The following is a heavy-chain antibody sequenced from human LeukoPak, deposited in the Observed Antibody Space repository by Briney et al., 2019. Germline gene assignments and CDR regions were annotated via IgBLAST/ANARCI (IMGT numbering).Heavy chain of an antibody. Sequence: SETLSLTCSVSGGSINSYSWSWIRQPAGNALEWIGRIHSSGSTNYIPSLKSRVTMSVDTSKNQFSLKLNSVTAADMSVYCCARGSGGGSGRYYKDHYYGMDVWGPGTTVTVS. CDR3: ARGSGGGSGRYYKDHYYGMDV. D-gene: IGHD3-10*01. V-gene: IGHV4-4*07. J-gene: IGHJ6*02. CDR1: GGSINSYS. CDR2: IHSSGST.